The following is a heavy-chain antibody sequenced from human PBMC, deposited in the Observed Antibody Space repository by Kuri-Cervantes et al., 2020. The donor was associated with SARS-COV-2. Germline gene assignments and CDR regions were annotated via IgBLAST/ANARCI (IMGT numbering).Heavy chain of an antibody. CDR1: GFTFSSYA. J-gene: IGHJ4*02. V-gene: IGHV3-30*01. CDR3: ATSFFVVVTAPPGFDY. D-gene: IGHD2-21*02. Sequence: GESLKISCAASGFTFSSYAMHWVRQAPGKGLEWVAVISYDGSNKYYADSVKGRFTISRDNSKNTLYLQMNSLRAEDTAVYYCATSFFVVVTAPPGFDYWGQGTLVTVSS. CDR2: ISYDGSNK.